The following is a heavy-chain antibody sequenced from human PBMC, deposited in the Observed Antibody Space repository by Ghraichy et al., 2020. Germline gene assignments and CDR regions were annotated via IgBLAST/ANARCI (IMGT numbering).Heavy chain of an antibody. CDR1: GFTFSSYG. CDR3: ARFAGIVGAIPSDWYFDL. V-gene: IGHV3-33*01. J-gene: IGHJ2*01. Sequence: GGSLRLSCAASGFTFSSYGMHWVRQAPGKGLEWVAVIWYDGSNKYYADSVKGRFTISRDNSKNTLYLQMNSLRAEDTAVYYCARFAGIVGAIPSDWYFDLWGRGTLVTVSS. D-gene: IGHD1-26*01. CDR2: IWYDGSNK.